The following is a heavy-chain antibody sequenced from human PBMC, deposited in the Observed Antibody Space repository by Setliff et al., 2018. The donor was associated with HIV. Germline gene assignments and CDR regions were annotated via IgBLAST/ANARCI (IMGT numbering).Heavy chain of an antibody. D-gene: IGHD3-22*01. CDR3: ARSRYDSGGYPDAFDI. CDR2: ISAYNGNT. J-gene: IGHJ3*02. V-gene: IGHV1-18*01. Sequence: GASVKVSCKASGYIFTSYGIRWVRQAPRQGLEWMGWISAYNGNTNYAQKFQGRVSMTIYTSTSTAYMELRSLRSDDTAVYYCARSRYDSGGYPDAFDIWGQGTMVTVSS. CDR1: GYIFTSYG.